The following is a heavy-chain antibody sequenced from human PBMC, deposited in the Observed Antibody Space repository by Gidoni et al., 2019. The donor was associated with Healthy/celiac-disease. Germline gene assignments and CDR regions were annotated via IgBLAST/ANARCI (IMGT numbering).Heavy chain of an antibody. CDR2: SKSKTDGGTT. V-gene: IGHV3-15*01. J-gene: IGHJ4*02. CDR3: TTAPTVTTIFDY. D-gene: IGHD4-17*01. Sequence: REWVGRSKSKTDGGTTDYAAPVKGRFTISREDSKNTLYLQMNSLKTEDTAVYYGTTAPTVTTIFDYWGQGTLVTVSS.